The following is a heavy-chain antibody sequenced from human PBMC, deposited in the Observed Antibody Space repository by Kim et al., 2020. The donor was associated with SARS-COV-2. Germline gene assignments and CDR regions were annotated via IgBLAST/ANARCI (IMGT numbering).Heavy chain of an antibody. Sequence: SETLSLTCTVSGGSISSSSYYWGWIRQPPGKGLEWIGSIYYSGSTYYNPSLKSRVTISVDTSKNQFSLKLSSVTAADTAVYYCAVPRFGKDANFDYWGQG. D-gene: IGHD3-10*01. CDR2: IYYSGST. CDR3: AVPRFGKDANFDY. CDR1: GGSISSSSYY. J-gene: IGHJ4*02. V-gene: IGHV4-39*01.